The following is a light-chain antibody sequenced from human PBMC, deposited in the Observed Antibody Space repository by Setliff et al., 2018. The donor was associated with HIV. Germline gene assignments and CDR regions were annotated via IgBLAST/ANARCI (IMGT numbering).Light chain of an antibody. V-gene: IGLV2-8*01. CDR1: SSDIGGYDY. CDR2: EVT. J-gene: IGLJ1*01. CDR3: SSFAGSLYV. Sequence: QSVLTQPPSAAGSPGQSVTISCTGTSSDIGGYDYVSWYQQHPGKAPKLMIYEVTKRPSGVPDRFSGSKSGNTASLTVSGLRSEDEADYYCSSFAGSLYVFGTGTKGTV.